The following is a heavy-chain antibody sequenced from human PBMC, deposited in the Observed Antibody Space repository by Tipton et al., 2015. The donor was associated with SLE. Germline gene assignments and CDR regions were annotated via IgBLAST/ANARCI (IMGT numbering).Heavy chain of an antibody. CDR1: GYSISSGYY. V-gene: IGHV4-38-2*02. Sequence: TLSLTCAVSGYSISSGYYWGWIRQPPGKGLEWIGSIHYSGNTYYNPSLKSRVTISVDTSKKQFTLELVSVTAADTAVYYCARDRSISWFYYWGQGTLVTVSS. D-gene: IGHD2-21*01. J-gene: IGHJ4*02. CDR2: IHYSGNT. CDR3: ARDRSISWFYY.